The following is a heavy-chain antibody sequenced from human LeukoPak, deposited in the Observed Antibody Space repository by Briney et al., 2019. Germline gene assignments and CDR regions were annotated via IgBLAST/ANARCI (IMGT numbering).Heavy chain of an antibody. Sequence: ASVKVSCKASGYTFTAYYLHWVRQAPGQGLEWTGWINPNSGGTNYAQKFKGWVTLTRDTSINTTYMELSRLASDVTAVYFCARGTPGSYLGYWGQGTLVTVSS. J-gene: IGHJ4*02. CDR3: ARGTPGSYLGY. V-gene: IGHV1-2*04. CDR1: GYTFTAYY. CDR2: INPNSGGT. D-gene: IGHD3-16*02.